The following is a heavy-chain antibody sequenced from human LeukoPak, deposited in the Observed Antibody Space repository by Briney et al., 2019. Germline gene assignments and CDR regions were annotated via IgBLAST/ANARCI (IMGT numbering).Heavy chain of an antibody. CDR2: IRYDGSNK. CDR1: GFTFSSYG. Sequence: GGSLRLSCAASGFTFSSYGMHWVRQAPGKGLEWVAFIRYDGSNKYYADSVKGRFTISIDNSKNTLYLQMNSLRAEDTAVYYCAKDLAYCGGDCPRFDPWGQGTLVTVPS. CDR3: AKDLAYCGGDCPRFDP. D-gene: IGHD2-21*01. J-gene: IGHJ5*02. V-gene: IGHV3-30*02.